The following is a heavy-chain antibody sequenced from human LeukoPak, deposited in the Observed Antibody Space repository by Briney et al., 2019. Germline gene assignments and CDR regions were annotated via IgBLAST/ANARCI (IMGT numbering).Heavy chain of an antibody. V-gene: IGHV3-23*01. D-gene: IGHD1-26*01. Sequence: SGGSLRLSCAASGFTFSSYAMSWVRQAPGKGLEWVSAISGSGGSTYYADSVKGRFTISRDNSKNTLYLQMNSLRAEDTAVYYCAKGPDVGWEYYFDYWGQGTLVTVSS. J-gene: IGHJ4*02. CDR2: ISGSGGST. CDR1: GFTFSSYA. CDR3: AKGPDVGWEYYFDY.